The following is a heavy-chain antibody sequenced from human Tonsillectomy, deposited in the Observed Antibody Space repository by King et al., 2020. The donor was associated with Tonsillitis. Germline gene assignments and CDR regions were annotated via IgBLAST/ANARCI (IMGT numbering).Heavy chain of an antibody. CDR1: GGSFSDYY. CDR3: ASRLRYFDWSFDP. J-gene: IGHJ5*02. D-gene: IGHD3-9*01. Sequence: VKLQQWGAGLLKPSETLSLTCAVYGGSFSDYYWSWIRQPPGKGLEWIGEINHSGSTNYNPSLKSRVTISVDTSKNQFSLKLNSVTAADTAVYYCASRLRYFDWSFDPWGQGTLVTVSS. CDR2: INHSGST. V-gene: IGHV4-34*01.